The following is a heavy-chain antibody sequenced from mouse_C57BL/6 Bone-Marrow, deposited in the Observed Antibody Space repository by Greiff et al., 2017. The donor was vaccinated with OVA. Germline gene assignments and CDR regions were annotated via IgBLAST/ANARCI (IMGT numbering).Heavy chain of an antibody. CDR1: GFTFSDYY. CDR2: ISNGGGST. V-gene: IGHV5-12*01. J-gene: IGHJ2*01. Sequence: EVQLVESGGGLVQPGGSLKLSCAASGFTFSDYYMYWVRQTPEKRLEWVAYISNGGGSTYYPDTVKGRSTIPRDKAKNTLYLQMSRLKSEDTAMYYCARKNYPWYYFDYWGQGTTLTVSS. D-gene: IGHD1-1*02. CDR3: ARKNYPWYYFDY.